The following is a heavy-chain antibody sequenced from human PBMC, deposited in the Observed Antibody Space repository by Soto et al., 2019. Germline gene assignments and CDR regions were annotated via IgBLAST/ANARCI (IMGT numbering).Heavy chain of an antibody. CDR3: ARLRDSSSSAYYTMDV. J-gene: IGHJ6*02. CDR2: IYYSGST. Sequence: QVQLQESGPGLVKPSQTLSLTCTVSGGSISGGDYYWSWIRQPPGNGLEYIGYIYYSGSTYYNPSLKSRVTISVDTSKKQFSLNLSSVTAADTAVYYCARLRDSSSSAYYTMDVWGQGTTVTVSS. CDR1: GGSISGGDYY. D-gene: IGHD6-6*01. V-gene: IGHV4-30-4*01.